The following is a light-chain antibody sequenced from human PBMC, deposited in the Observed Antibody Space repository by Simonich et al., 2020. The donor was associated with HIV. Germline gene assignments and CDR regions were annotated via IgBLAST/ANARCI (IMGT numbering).Light chain of an antibody. CDR2: DVS. Sequence: QSALTQPRSVSGSPGQSVTISCTGSSSDIGTYNYVSWYQQHPGKASKLMIYDVSKPPSGVPDRFSGSKSGNTASLTISGLQAEDEAYYYCCSYAGRYIHLLFGGGTKLTVL. CDR3: CSYAGRYIHLL. V-gene: IGLV2-11*01. J-gene: IGLJ2*01. CDR1: SSDIGTYNY.